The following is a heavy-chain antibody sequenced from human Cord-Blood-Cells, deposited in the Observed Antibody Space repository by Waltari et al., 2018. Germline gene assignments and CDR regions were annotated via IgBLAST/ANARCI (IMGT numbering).Heavy chain of an antibody. J-gene: IGHJ4*02. CDR3: AREESWDHYFDY. D-gene: IGHD6-13*01. CDR1: GFTVSSNY. CDR2: IYSGGST. V-gene: IGHV3-53*01. Sequence: EVQLVESGGGLIQPGGSLRLSCAASGFTVSSNYMSWVRQAPGKGLEWVSVIYSGGSTYYADSVKCRFTISRDNSKNTLYLQMNSLRAEDTAVYYCAREESWDHYFDYWGQGTLVTVSS.